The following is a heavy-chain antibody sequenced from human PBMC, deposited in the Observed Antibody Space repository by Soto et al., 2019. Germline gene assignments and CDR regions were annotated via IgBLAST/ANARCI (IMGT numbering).Heavy chain of an antibody. J-gene: IGHJ6*03. Sequence: QVQLVQSGAEVKKPGASVKVSCKASGYTFTSYAMHWVRQAPGQRLEWMGWINAGNGNTKYSQKFQGRVTITRDTSASTAYMELSSLRSEDTAVYYCARCPSQPLFPPGYCSSTSCYDYYYMDVWGKGTTVTVSS. V-gene: IGHV1-3*01. D-gene: IGHD2-2*01. CDR2: INAGNGNT. CDR3: ARCPSQPLFPPGYCSSTSCYDYYYMDV. CDR1: GYTFTSYA.